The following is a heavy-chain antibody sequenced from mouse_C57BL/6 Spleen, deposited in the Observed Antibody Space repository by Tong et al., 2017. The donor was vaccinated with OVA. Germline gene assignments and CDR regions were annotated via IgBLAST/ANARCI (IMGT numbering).Heavy chain of an antibody. D-gene: IGHD2-5*01. CDR1: GFSLTSYG. CDR3: ARHRTAYYSNYVDAMDY. CDR2: IWGVGST. Sequence: VQLQESGPGLVAPSQSLSITCTVSGFSLTSYGVDWVRQPPGKGLEWLGVIWGVGSTTYNSALKSRLSISKDNSKSKVFLKMNSLQTDDTAMYYCARHRTAYYSNYVDAMDYWGQGTSVTVSS. J-gene: IGHJ4*01. V-gene: IGHV2-6*01.